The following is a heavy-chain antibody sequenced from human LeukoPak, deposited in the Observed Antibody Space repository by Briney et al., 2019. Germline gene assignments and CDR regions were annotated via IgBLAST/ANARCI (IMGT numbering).Heavy chain of an antibody. V-gene: IGHV4-4*07. CDR1: GGSISSYY. J-gene: IGHJ6*02. Sequence: PSETLSLTCTVSGGSISSYYWSWIRQPAGKGLEWIGRIYTSGSTNYNPSLKGRVTMSVDTSKNQFSLKLSSVTAADTAVYYCARDFSSTDYYYYGMDVWGQGTTVTVSS. CDR3: ARDFSSTDYYYYGMDV. D-gene: IGHD2-2*01. CDR2: IYTSGST.